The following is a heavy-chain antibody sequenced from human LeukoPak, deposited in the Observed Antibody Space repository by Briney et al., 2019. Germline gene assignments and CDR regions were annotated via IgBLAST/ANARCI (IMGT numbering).Heavy chain of an antibody. CDR2: IYTSGNT. CDR1: GGSLSSGNYY. D-gene: IGHD4-11*01. J-gene: IGHJ5*02. Sequence: PSETLSLPCTVSGGSLSSGNYYWSWIRQPAGKGLEWIGRIYTSGNTNYNPSLKSRVTVSIDTSKNQFSLKLSSVTAADTAVYYCARDLDYPPYNWFDPWGQGTLVTVSS. CDR3: ARDLDYPPYNWFDP. V-gene: IGHV4-61*02.